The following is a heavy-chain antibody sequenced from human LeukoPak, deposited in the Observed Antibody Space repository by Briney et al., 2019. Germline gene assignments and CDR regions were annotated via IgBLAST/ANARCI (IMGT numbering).Heavy chain of an antibody. V-gene: IGHV3-7*01. CDR1: GFTFSTYW. CDR2: IKQDGSEK. J-gene: IGHJ6*03. CDR3: ARVMYYDFWSGYSHYYYYYMDV. D-gene: IGHD3-3*01. Sequence: PGGSLRLSCATSGFTFSTYWMSWVRQAPGKGLEWVANIKQDGSEKYYVDSVKGRFTISRDNAKNSLYLQMNSLRAEDTAVYYCARVMYYDFWSGYSHYYYYYMDVWGKGTTVTVSS.